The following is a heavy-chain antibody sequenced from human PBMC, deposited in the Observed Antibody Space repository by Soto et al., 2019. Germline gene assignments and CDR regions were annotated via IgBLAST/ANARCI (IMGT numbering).Heavy chain of an antibody. CDR2: IRSKAYGGTT. V-gene: IGHV3-49*03. J-gene: IGHJ6*02. CDR1: GGSFSGYY. Sequence: LSLTCAVSGGSFSGYYWTWIRQIPGKGLEWVGFIRSKAYGGTTEYAASVKGRFTISRDDSKSIAYLQMNSLKTEDTAVYYCTRSIAAADYYYYYGMDVWGQGTTVTVSS. D-gene: IGHD6-13*01. CDR3: TRSIAAADYYYYYGMDV.